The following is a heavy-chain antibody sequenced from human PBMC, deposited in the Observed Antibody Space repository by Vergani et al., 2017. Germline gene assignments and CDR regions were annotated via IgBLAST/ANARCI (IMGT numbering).Heavy chain of an antibody. CDR3: ARVMGERGRSSSWYPAEYFQH. Sequence: QVQLVQSGAEVKKPGASVKVSCKASGYTFTGYYMHWVRQAPGQGLEWMGWINPNSGGTNDAQKFQGRVTMTRDTSISTAYMELSRLRSDDTAVYYCARVMGERGRSSSWYPAEYFQHWGQGTLVTVSS. CDR2: INPNSGGT. CDR1: GYTFTGYY. D-gene: IGHD6-13*01. V-gene: IGHV1-2*02. J-gene: IGHJ1*01.